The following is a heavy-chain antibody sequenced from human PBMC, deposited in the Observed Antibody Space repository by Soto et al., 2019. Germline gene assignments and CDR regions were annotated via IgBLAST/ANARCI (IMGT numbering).Heavy chain of an antibody. CDR2: IIPIFGTA. Sequence: QVQLVQSGAEVKKPGSSVKVSCKASGGTFSSYAISWVRQAPGQGLEWMGGIIPIFGTANYAQKFQGRVTMXAXXSTSTAYMELSSLRSEDPAVYYCARTLGGYRPFGYWGQGTLVTVSS. J-gene: IGHJ4*02. V-gene: IGHV1-69*12. CDR1: GGTFSSYA. CDR3: ARTLGGYRPFGY. D-gene: IGHD5-12*01.